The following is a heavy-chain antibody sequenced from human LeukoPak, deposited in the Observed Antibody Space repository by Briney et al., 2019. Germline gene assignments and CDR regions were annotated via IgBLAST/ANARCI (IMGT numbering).Heavy chain of an antibody. V-gene: IGHV5-51*01. CDR3: ARREVTAWGGTDY. D-gene: IGHD2-21*02. CDR1: GYSFTSYW. CDR2: IYPGDPDT. J-gene: IGHJ4*02. Sequence: GESLKISCKGSGYSFTSYWIGWVRQMPGKGLEWMGIIYPGDPDTRYSPSFQGQVTISADKSISTAYLQWSSLKASDTAMYYCARREVTAWGGTDYWGQGTLVTVSS.